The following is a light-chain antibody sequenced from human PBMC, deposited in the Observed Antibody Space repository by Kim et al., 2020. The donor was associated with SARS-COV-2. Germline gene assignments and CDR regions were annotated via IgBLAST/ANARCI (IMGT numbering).Light chain of an antibody. V-gene: IGKV4-1*01. Sequence: ATINCKSSQSVLYSSNNKNYLAWYQQKPGQPPKMLIYWASTRESGVPDRFSGSGSGTDFTLTISSLQAEDVAVYYCQQYYSTPRTFGQGTKVDIK. CDR3: QQYYSTPRT. J-gene: IGKJ1*01. CDR1: QSVLYSSNNKNY. CDR2: WAS.